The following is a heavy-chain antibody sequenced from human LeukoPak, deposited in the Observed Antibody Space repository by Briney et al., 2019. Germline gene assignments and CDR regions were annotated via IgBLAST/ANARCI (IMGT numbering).Heavy chain of an antibody. Sequence: GGSLRLSCAASGVTFTDYAVHWVRQTPGKGLEWVAMTSFIGTSQNYADSVKGRFTISRDNSKSTVDLQMNSLRPEDTGVYYCCARHRVTFLPYDYWGQGTLVTVSS. J-gene: IGHJ4*02. CDR2: TSFIGTSQ. CDR1: GVTFTDYA. V-gene: IGHV3-30*03. D-gene: IGHD2-21*02. CDR3: CARHRVTFLPYDY.